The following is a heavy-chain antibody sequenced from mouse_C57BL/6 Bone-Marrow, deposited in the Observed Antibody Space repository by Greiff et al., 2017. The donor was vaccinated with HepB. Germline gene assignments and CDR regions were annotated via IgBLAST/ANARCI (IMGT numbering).Heavy chain of an antibody. Sequence: VQLKESGEGLVKPGGSLKLSCAASGFTFSSYAMSWVRQTPEKRLEWVAYISSGGDYIYYADTVKGRFTISRDNARNTLYLQMSSLKSEDTAMYYCTRDLIYYYGSSYGYFDVWGTGTTVTVSS. CDR1: GFTFSSYA. CDR2: ISSGGDYI. D-gene: IGHD1-1*01. CDR3: TRDLIYYYGSSYGYFDV. V-gene: IGHV5-9-1*02. J-gene: IGHJ1*03.